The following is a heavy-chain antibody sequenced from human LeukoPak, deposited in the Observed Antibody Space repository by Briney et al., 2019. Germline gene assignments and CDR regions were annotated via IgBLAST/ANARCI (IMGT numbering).Heavy chain of an antibody. CDR1: GSSIYSDYY. Sequence: PSETLSLTCDVFGSSIYSDYYWAWIRQPPGKGLEWIGSIHHSGTIYYSPSLRSRVSISVGTPENHFSLKLNSVTAADTALYYCARHSRVIVGAICAFDFWGQGTKVTVSS. J-gene: IGHJ3*01. V-gene: IGHV4-38-2*01. CDR3: ARHSRVIVGAICAFDF. D-gene: IGHD1-26*01. CDR2: IHHSGTI.